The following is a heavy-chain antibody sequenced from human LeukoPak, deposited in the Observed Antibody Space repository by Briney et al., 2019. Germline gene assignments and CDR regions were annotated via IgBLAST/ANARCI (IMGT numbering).Heavy chain of an antibody. J-gene: IGHJ6*03. V-gene: IGHV4-38-2*02. Sequence: PSKTLSLTCTVSGGSISSYYWGWIRQPPGKGLEWIGSIYHSGSTYYNPSLESRVTISVDTSKNQFSLKLSSVTAADTAVYYCARHQYCSSTSCLAGYYYYYYMDVWGKGTTVTVSS. CDR1: GGSISSYY. CDR2: IYHSGST. D-gene: IGHD2-2*01. CDR3: ARHQYCSSTSCLAGYYYYYYMDV.